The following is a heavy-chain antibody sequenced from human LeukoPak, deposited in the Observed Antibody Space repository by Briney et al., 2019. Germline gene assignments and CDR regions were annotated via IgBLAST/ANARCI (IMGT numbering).Heavy chain of an antibody. CDR2: IYYSGST. J-gene: IGHJ5*02. CDR1: GGSLSSGDYY. Sequence: PSQTLSLTCTVSGGSLSSGDYYWSWIRQPPGKGLEWIGYIYYSGSTYYNPSLKSRVTISVDTSKNQFSLKLSSVTAADTAVYYCARVRTYYDFWSGYSYNWFDPWGQGTLVTVSS. D-gene: IGHD3-3*01. CDR3: ARVRTYYDFWSGYSYNWFDP. V-gene: IGHV4-30-4*01.